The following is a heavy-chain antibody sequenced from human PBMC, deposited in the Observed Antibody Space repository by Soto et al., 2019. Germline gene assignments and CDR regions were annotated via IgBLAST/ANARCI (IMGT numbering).Heavy chain of an antibody. D-gene: IGHD5-12*01. CDR3: ARGDGYNYFFDL. Sequence: GGSLRLSCVVSGLTVRSNFMSWVRQAPGKGLEWVSVIFDDGTTHYADSVRGRFTISRDNSKNTVFLQMNSLRVEDTAAYHCARGDGYNYFFDLWGQGTLVTVSS. J-gene: IGHJ4*02. CDR2: IFDDGTT. CDR1: GLTVRSNF. V-gene: IGHV3-53*01.